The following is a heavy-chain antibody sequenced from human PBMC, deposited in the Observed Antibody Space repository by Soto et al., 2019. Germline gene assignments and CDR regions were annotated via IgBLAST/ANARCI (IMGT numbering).Heavy chain of an antibody. CDR3: ARDSNYAFDY. CDR2: ISSSNRYI. Sequence: GGSLRLSCAASGFNFSSYTMNWVRQAPGKGLEWVSSISSSNRYIYYADSLKGRFTISRDDAKNSLFLQMNSLRAEDTAVYYCARDSNYAFDYWGQGTLVTVSS. J-gene: IGHJ4*02. CDR1: GFNFSSYT. V-gene: IGHV3-21*01. D-gene: IGHD1-7*01.